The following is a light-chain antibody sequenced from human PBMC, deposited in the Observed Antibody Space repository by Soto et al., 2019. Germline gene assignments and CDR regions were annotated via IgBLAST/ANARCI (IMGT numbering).Light chain of an antibody. CDR3: QTWGTGPWV. J-gene: IGLJ3*02. V-gene: IGLV4-69*01. CDR2: LNSDGSH. Sequence: QSVLTQSPSASASLGASVKLTCTLSSGHSSYAIAWHQQQPEKGPRFLMKLNSDGSHSKGDGIPDRFSGSSSGAERYLTISSLQSEDEADYYCQTWGTGPWVVGGGTKLTVL. CDR1: SGHSSYA.